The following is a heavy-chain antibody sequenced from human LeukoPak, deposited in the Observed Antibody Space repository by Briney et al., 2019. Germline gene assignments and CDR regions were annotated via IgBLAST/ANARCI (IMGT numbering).Heavy chain of an antibody. V-gene: IGHV3-23*01. Sequence: GGSLRLSCAASGFTFSNYAVMWVRQAPGQGLEWVSAITSGGSPRYADSVKGRFTISRDNSKNTLYPQMNSLKTEDTAQYFCARDPNGDYIGAFEFWGQGTGVTVSS. CDR1: GFTFSNYA. J-gene: IGHJ3*01. CDR3: ARDPNGDYIGAFEF. D-gene: IGHD4-17*01. CDR2: ITSGGSP.